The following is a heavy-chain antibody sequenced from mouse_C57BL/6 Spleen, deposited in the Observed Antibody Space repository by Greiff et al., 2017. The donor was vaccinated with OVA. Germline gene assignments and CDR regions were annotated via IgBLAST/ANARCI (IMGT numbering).Heavy chain of an antibody. Sequence: VQLQQPGAELVKPGASVKMSCKASGYTFTSYWITWVKQRPGQGLEWIGDIHPGSGSTNYNEKFKSKATLTVDTSSSTAYMQLSSLTSEDSAVYYCARLYYGSSYWYFDVWGTGTTVTVSS. D-gene: IGHD1-1*01. CDR1: GYTFTSYW. CDR3: ARLYYGSSYWYFDV. CDR2: IHPGSGST. J-gene: IGHJ1*03. V-gene: IGHV1-55*01.